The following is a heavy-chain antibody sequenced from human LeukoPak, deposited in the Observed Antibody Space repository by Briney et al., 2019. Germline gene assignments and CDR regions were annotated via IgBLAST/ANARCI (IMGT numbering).Heavy chain of an antibody. CDR1: GFTVSSNY. Sequence: GGSLRLSCAASGFTVSSNYMSWVRQALGKGLEWVSVIYSGGSTYYADSVKGRFTISRDNSKNTLYLQMNSLRAEDTAVYYCARDTSSGSYYYGMDVWGQGTTVTVSS. J-gene: IGHJ6*02. D-gene: IGHD3-22*01. V-gene: IGHV3-66*01. CDR3: ARDTSSGSYYYGMDV. CDR2: IYSGGST.